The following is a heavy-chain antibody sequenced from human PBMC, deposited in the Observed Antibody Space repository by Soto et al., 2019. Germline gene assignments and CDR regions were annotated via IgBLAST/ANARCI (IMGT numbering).Heavy chain of an antibody. V-gene: IGHV4-59*08. D-gene: IGHD5-12*01. CDR3: ASGPVATIVPFFFDY. CDR1: GGSISSYY. J-gene: IGHJ4*02. CDR2: IYYSGST. Sequence: SETLSLTCTVSGGSISSYYWSWIRQPPGKGLEWIGYIYYSGSTNYNPSLKSRVTISVDTSKNQFSLKLSPVTAADTAVYYCASGPVATIVPFFFDYWGQGTLVTVSS.